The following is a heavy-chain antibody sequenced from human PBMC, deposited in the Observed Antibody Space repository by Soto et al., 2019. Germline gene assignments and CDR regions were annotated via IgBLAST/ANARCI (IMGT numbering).Heavy chain of an antibody. Sequence: GASVKVSCKVSGYTLTELSMHWVRQAPGKGLEWMGGFDPEDGETIYAQKFQGRVTMTKDTSTVTAYMELSSLRSDDTAVYYCATFRWNCSSTSGYWPRGNWLDPWGQGTLVTVSS. CDR3: ATFRWNCSSTSGYWPRGNWLDP. CDR2: FDPEDGET. V-gene: IGHV1-24*01. J-gene: IGHJ5*02. D-gene: IGHD2-2*01. CDR1: GYTLTELS.